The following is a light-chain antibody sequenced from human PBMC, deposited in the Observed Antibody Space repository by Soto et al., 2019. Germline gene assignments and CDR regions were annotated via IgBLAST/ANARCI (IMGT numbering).Light chain of an antibody. V-gene: IGLV8-61*01. J-gene: IGLJ1*01. Sequence: QTVVTQEPSLSVSPGGTVTLTCGLSSGSVSTSYYPSWYQQTPGQAPRTLIYSTNTRSSGVPDRFSGSILGNKAALTITGAQADDESDYYCVLYMGSGMKVFGKGTKVTVL. CDR3: VLYMGSGMKV. CDR2: STN. CDR1: SGSVSTSYY.